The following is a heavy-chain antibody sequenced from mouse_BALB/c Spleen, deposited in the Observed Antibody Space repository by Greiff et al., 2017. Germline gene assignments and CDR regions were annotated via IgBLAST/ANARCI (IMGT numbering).Heavy chain of an antibody. Sequence: EVKVEESGPGLVKPSQSLSLTCTVTGYSITSDYAWNWIRQFPGNKLEWMGYISYSGSTSYNPSLKSRISITRDTSKNQFFLQLNSVTTEDTATYYCAIFPYDGYYPSYFDVWGAGTTVTVSS. J-gene: IGHJ1*01. CDR1: GYSITSDYA. CDR3: AIFPYDGYYPSYFDV. V-gene: IGHV3-2*02. D-gene: IGHD2-3*01. CDR2: ISYSGST.